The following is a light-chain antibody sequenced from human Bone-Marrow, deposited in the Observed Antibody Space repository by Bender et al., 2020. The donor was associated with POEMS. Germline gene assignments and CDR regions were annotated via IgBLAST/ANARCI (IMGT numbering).Light chain of an antibody. CDR1: SSDVGNYKL. CDR2: EGD. V-gene: IGLV2-14*02. J-gene: IGLJ2*01. Sequence: QSALTQPASVSGSPGQSITISCTGTSSDVGNYKLVSWYQQYPGKAPKLMIYEGDKRPSGVSNRFSGSKSGNTASLTISGLQAEDEADYYCSSYISSTTRVVFGGGTKLTVL. CDR3: SSYISSTTRVV.